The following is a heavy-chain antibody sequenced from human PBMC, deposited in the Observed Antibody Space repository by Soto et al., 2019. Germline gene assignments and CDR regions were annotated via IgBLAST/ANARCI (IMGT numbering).Heavy chain of an antibody. Sequence: PGESLKISCKGSGYSFSNYWIGWVRQMPGKGLEWMGIIYRGDSGSRYRPSSQGQVTISADKSITTAYLQWGSLKASDTAMYYCATGGFSSSSVDYWGQGTLVTVSS. CDR3: ATGGFSSSSVDY. D-gene: IGHD6-19*01. CDR1: GYSFSNYW. J-gene: IGHJ4*02. CDR2: IYRGDSGS. V-gene: IGHV5-51*01.